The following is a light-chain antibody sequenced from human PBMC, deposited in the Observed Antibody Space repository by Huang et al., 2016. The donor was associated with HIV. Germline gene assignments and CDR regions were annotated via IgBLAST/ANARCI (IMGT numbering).Light chain of an antibody. CDR3: QQRSAWPLT. CDR2: DAS. Sequence: EIVLTQSPATLSFSPGERAPLSCRASQSVHRYLAWYQHKPGQAPRLLIYDASNRAAGIPARFSGSGSGTDFTLTISNLQSEDFAVYYCQQRSAWPLTFGGGTKVEI. J-gene: IGKJ4*01. V-gene: IGKV3-11*01. CDR1: QSVHRY.